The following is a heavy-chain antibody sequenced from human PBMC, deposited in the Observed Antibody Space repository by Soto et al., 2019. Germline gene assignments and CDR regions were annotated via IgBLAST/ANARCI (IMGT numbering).Heavy chain of an antibody. CDR2: INHSVST. J-gene: IGHJ4*02. Sequence: QVQLQQWGAGLLKPSETLSLTCAVYGGSFSGYYWSWIRQPPGKGLEWIGEINHSVSTNFNPSLKSRVTISVDTSKNQFSLKLSSVTAADTAVYYCARGYTVVAATPIGYWGQGTLVTVSS. V-gene: IGHV4-34*01. CDR3: ARGYTVVAATPIGY. D-gene: IGHD2-15*01. CDR1: GGSFSGYY.